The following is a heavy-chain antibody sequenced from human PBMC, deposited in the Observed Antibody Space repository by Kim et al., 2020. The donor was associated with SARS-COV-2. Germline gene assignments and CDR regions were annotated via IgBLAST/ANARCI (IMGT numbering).Heavy chain of an antibody. Sequence: SVKVSCKASGGTFSSYAISWVRQAPGQGLEWMGRIIPILGIANYAQKFQGRVTITADKSTSTAYMELSSLRSEDTAVYYCARNSDIVATAFDYWGQGTLVTVSS. J-gene: IGHJ4*02. CDR3: ARNSDIVATAFDY. CDR2: IIPILGIA. V-gene: IGHV1-69*04. CDR1: GGTFSSYA. D-gene: IGHD5-12*01.